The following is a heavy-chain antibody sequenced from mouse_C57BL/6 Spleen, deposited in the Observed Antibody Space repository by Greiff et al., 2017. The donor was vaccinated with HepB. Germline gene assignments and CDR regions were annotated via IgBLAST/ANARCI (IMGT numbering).Heavy chain of an antibody. D-gene: IGHD2-4*01. CDR1: GYTFTSYW. CDR2: IDPSDSET. CDR3: ARDGGLRLFDY. J-gene: IGHJ2*01. Sequence: QVQLQQPGAELVRPGSSVKLSCKASGYTFTSYWMHWVKQRPIQGLEWIGNIDPSDSETHYNQKFKDKATLTVDKSSSTADMQLSSLTSEDSAVYYCARDGGLRLFDYWGQGTTLTVSS. V-gene: IGHV1-52*01.